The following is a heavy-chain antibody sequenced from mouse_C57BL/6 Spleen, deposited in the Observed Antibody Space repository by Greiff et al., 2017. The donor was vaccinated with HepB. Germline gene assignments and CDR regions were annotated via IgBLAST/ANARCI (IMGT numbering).Heavy chain of an antibody. Sequence: QVQLQQSGAELVRPGASVKLSCKASGYTFTDYYINWVKQRPGQGLEWIARIYPGSGNTYYNEKFKGKATLTAEKSSSTAYMQLSSLTSEDSAVYVCASDRQLSPYYFDYWGQGTTLTVSS. CDR3: ASDRQLSPYYFDY. J-gene: IGHJ2*01. D-gene: IGHD3-2*02. CDR2: IYPGSGNT. CDR1: GYTFTDYY. V-gene: IGHV1-76*01.